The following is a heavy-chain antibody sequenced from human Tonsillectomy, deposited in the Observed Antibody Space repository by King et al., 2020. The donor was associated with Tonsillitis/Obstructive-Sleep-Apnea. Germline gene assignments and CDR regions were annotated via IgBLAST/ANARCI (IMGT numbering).Heavy chain of an antibody. CDR3: AGAYYDILTGYLDDAFDI. V-gene: IGHV4-59*08. CDR1: GGSISSYY. Sequence: VQLQESGPGLVKPSETLSLTCNVSGGSISSYYWSWIRQPPGKGLEWIGYIYDSGSTNYNPSLKSRVTISVDTAKNQFSLKLSSVTAADTAVYYCAGAYYDILTGYLDDAFDIWGQGTMVTVSS. J-gene: IGHJ3*02. CDR2: IYDSGST. D-gene: IGHD3-9*01.